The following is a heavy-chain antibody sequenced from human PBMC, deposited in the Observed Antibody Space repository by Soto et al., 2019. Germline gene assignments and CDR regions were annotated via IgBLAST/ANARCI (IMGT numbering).Heavy chain of an antibody. D-gene: IGHD3-22*01. CDR1: GFTFSSYA. J-gene: IGHJ5*02. V-gene: IGHV3-30-3*01. CDR2: ISYDGSNK. Sequence: PGGSLRLSCAASGFTFSSYAMHWVRQAPGKGLEWVAVISYDGSNKYYADSVKGRFTISRDNSKNTLYLQMNSLRAEDTAVYYCARDREYYYDSSGSWFDPWGQGTLVTVSS. CDR3: ARDREYYYDSSGSWFDP.